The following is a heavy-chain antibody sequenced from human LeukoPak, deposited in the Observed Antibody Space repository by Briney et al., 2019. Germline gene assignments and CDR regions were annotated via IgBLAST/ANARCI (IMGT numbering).Heavy chain of an antibody. CDR2: ISGSSGST. CDR3: GKGWGFGGLSGFDH. V-gene: IGHV3-23*01. CDR1: GFTFSNYA. J-gene: IGHJ4*02. Sequence: GGSLRLSCAASGFTFSNYAMSWVRQAPGKGLEWVSGISGSSGSTYYADSVKGRFTISRGNSENTVYLQMDSLRAEDTAVYYCGKGWGFGGLSGFDHWGQGALVTVSS. D-gene: IGHD3-10*01.